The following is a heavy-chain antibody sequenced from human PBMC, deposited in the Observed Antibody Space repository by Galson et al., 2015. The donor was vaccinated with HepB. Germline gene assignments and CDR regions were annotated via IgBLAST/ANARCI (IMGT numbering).Heavy chain of an antibody. CDR2: VTASGGYT. CDR1: GFTFRNYA. D-gene: IGHD6-6*01. J-gene: IGHJ6*03. V-gene: IGHV3-23*01. CDR3: AKDGDEKLVLSYYYYHMDV. Sequence: SLRLSCAASGFTFRNYAMSWVRQAPGKGLEWVSTVTASGGYTYYADSVKGRFTISRDNFKNTLYLQMNSLRVVDTAIYYCAKDGDEKLVLSYYYYHMDVWGKGTTVTVSS.